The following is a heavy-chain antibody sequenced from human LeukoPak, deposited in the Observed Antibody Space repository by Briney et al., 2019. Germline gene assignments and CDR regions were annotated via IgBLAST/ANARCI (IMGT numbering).Heavy chain of an antibody. J-gene: IGHJ3*02. Sequence: SETLSLTCTVSGGSISSYYWSWIRQPAGKGLEWIGRIYTSGSTYYNPSLKSRVTISVDTSKNQFSLKLSSVTAADTAVYYCARQSGITMIVVIIGDAFDIWGQGTMVTVSS. CDR1: GGSISSYY. D-gene: IGHD3-22*01. CDR2: IYTSGST. CDR3: ARQSGITMIVVIIGDAFDI. V-gene: IGHV4-4*07.